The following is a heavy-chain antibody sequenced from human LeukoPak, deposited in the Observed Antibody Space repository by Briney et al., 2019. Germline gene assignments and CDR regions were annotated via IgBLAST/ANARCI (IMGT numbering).Heavy chain of an antibody. V-gene: IGHV3-23*01. CDR1: GFTFSSYT. J-gene: IGHJ4*02. Sequence: PGGSLRLSCAASGFTFSSYTMSWVRQAPGKGLEWVSTITTSDGNTYYADSVKGRFTISRDDSKNTLYLQMNSLRAEDTAVYFCARHCSGGSCHSAYFHYWGQGTLVTVSS. CDR3: ARHCSGGSCHSAYFHY. CDR2: ITTSDGNT. D-gene: IGHD2-15*01.